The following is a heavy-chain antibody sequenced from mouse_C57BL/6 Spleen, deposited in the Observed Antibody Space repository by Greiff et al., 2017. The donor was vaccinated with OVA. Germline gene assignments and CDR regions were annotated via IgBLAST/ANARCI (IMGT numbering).Heavy chain of an antibody. J-gene: IGHJ4*01. CDR3: ARSGEGYAMDY. Sequence: VQLQQSGPELVKPGASVKISCKASGYTFTDYYMNWVKQSHGKSLEWIGDINPNNGGTSYNQKFKGKATLTVDKSSSTAYMELRSLTSEDSAVYYCARSGEGYAMDYWGQGTSVTVSS. D-gene: IGHD3-1*01. CDR1: GYTFTDYY. CDR2: INPNNGGT. V-gene: IGHV1-26*01.